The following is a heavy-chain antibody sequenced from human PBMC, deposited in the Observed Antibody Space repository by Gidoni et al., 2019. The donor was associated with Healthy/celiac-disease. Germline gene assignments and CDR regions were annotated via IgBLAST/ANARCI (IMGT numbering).Heavy chain of an antibody. CDR3: ARQVVPAAHYYYYYYMDV. Sequence: ETLSLTCTVSGGSISSSSYYWGWIRQPPGKGLEWIGSIYYSGSTYYNPSLKSRVTISADTSKNQFSLKLSSVTAADTAVYYCARQVVPAAHYYYYYYMDVWGKGTTVTVSS. J-gene: IGHJ6*03. V-gene: IGHV4-39*01. CDR1: GGSISSSSYY. D-gene: IGHD2-2*01. CDR2: IYYSGST.